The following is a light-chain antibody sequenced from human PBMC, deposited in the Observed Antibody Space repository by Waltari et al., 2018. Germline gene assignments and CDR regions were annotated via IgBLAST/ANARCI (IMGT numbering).Light chain of an antibody. CDR1: QSINSY. CDR3: QQSYTTPWT. Sequence: DIQMTQSPSSLSASVGDRVTITCRASQSINSYLNWYQEKPGKAPKVLIYAASSLQSGVPSRFSGSGSGTDFTLTISSLQPEDFATYYCQQSYTTPWTFGQGTNVETK. V-gene: IGKV1-39*01. CDR2: AAS. J-gene: IGKJ1*01.